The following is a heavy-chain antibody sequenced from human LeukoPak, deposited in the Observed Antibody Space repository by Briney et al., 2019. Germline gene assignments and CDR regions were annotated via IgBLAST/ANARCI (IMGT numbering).Heavy chain of an antibody. D-gene: IGHD5-12*01. CDR3: ARHPRPGHSGYENAFDI. Sequence: SETQSLTCTVSGGSISRTSYCWDWIRPPPGKGLEGVGNVFDSGSTHYNPSLKSRITISVDTSKYQFALRLISVTAADTAVYSCARHPRPGHSGYENAFDIWGQGAMVTVSS. CDR1: GGSISRTSYC. V-gene: IGHV4-39*01. CDR2: VFDSGST. J-gene: IGHJ3*02.